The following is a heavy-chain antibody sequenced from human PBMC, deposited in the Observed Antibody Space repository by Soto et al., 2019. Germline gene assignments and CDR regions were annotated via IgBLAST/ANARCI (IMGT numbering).Heavy chain of an antibody. V-gene: IGHV3-30*18. CDR2: ISYDGSNK. CDR1: GFTFSSYG. CDR3: AKGHSSGWSGFDY. J-gene: IGHJ4*02. D-gene: IGHD6-19*01. Sequence: QVQLVESGGGVVQPGRSLRLSCAASGFTFSSYGKHWVRQAPGKGLEWVAVISYDGSNKYYADSVKGRFTISRDNSKNTLYLQMNSLRAEDTAVYYCAKGHSSGWSGFDYWGQGTLVTVSS.